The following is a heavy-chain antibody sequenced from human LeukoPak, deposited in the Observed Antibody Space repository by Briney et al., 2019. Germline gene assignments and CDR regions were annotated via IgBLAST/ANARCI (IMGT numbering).Heavy chain of an antibody. CDR2: INSDGST. Sequence: GGSLRLSCAASGFTFNNYWMHWVRQAPGKGLVWVSRINSDGSTSYADSVKGRFTISRDNAKNTLYLQMSSLRAEDTAVYYCARETFSSLSMDVWGKGTTVTVSS. D-gene: IGHD2-2*01. CDR3: ARETFSSLSMDV. CDR1: GFTFNNYW. V-gene: IGHV3-74*01. J-gene: IGHJ6*03.